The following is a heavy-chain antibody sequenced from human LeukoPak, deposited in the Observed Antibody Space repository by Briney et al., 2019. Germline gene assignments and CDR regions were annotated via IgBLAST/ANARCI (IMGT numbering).Heavy chain of an antibody. CDR2: ISWNSGSI. J-gene: IGHJ4*02. CDR1: GFTFDDYA. D-gene: IGHD3-10*01. CDR3: ARDGGLVRGVIIRGDYFDY. V-gene: IGHV3-9*01. Sequence: GGSLRLSCAASGFTFDDYAMHWVRQAPGKGLEWVSGISWNSGSIGYADSVKGRFAISRDNAKNSLYLQMNSLRAEDAAVYYCARDGGLVRGVIIRGDYFDYWGQGTLVTVSS.